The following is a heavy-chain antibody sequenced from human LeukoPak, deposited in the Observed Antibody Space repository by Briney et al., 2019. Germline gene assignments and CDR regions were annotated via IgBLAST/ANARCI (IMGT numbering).Heavy chain of an antibody. CDR1: GFTFSRYE. D-gene: IGHD3-10*01. J-gene: IGHJ5*02. CDR3: ARPMVPGGNWLDP. Sequence: PGGSLRLSCAASGFTFSRYEMHWVRQAPGKGLEWVSVISYDGSNEYYADSVKGRFTISRDISKNTLYLQMNSLRGEDTAMYYCARPMVPGGNWLDPWGQGTLVTVSS. V-gene: IGHV3-30-3*01. CDR2: ISYDGSNE.